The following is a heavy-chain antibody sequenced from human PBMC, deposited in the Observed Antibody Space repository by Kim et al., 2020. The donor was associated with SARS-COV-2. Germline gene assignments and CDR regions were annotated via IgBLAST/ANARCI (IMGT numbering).Heavy chain of an antibody. Sequence: GSLRLSCSASGFTLSNYVMYWVRQAPGKGLEYVSSISSNGVNAYYGDSVKGRFIISRDNSRNKLYLQMSTLRLEDTAVYYCVKAVSSTTWHWFDPWGQG. CDR1: GFTLSNYV. V-gene: IGHV3-64D*09. D-gene: IGHD2-2*01. J-gene: IGHJ5*02. CDR3: VKAVSSTTWHWFDP. CDR2: ISSNGVNA.